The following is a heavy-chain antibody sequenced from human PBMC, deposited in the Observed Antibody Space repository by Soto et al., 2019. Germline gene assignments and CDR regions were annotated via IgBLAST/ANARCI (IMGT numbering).Heavy chain of an antibody. CDR3: ARDGGYGGNYVFEF. V-gene: IGHV3-33*08. CDR1: GFTFSTYG. D-gene: IGHD4-4*01. CDR2: IWYHGNTY. Sequence: GEPLGLTCPTSGFTFSTYGMPWVRQAPAKGLDWVATIWYHGNTYYYKDSIKGRFPASRDNSNNTLFLQMNTLRAADTATDYFARDGGYGGNYVFEFWGPGTLVTVSS. J-gene: IGHJ4*02.